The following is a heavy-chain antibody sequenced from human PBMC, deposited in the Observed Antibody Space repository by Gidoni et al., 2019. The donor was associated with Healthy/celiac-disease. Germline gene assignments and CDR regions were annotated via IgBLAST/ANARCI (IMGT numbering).Heavy chain of an antibody. V-gene: IGHV3-33*01. D-gene: IGHD3-22*01. Sequence: VQLVESGGGVVQPGRSLRLSCAASGFTFSSYGMHWVRQAPGKGLEWVAVIWYDGSNKYYADSVKGRFTISRDNSKNTLYLQMNSLRSEDTAVYYCARDSYYDSSGYYFEYFQHWGQGTLVTVSS. CDR2: IWYDGSNK. J-gene: IGHJ1*01. CDR3: ARDSYYDSSGYYFEYFQH. CDR1: GFTFSSYG.